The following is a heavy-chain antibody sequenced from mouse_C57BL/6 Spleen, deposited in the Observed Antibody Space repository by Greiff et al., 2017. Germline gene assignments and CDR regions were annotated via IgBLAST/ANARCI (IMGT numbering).Heavy chain of an antibody. CDR3: ARRDSSGSYYAMDY. CDR2: INPSNGGT. Sequence: QVPPQHPGTQLVKPGASVKLSCKASGYTFTSYWMHWVKQRPGQGLEWIGNINPSNGGTNYNEKFKSKATLTVDKSSSTAYMQLSSLTSEDSAVYYCARRDSSGSYYAMDYWGQGTSVTVSS. CDR1: GYTFTSYW. J-gene: IGHJ4*01. V-gene: IGHV1-53*01. D-gene: IGHD3-2*02.